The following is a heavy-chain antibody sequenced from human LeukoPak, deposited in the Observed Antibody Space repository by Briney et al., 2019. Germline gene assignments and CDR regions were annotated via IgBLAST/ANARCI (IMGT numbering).Heavy chain of an antibody. V-gene: IGHV1-2*02. CDR2: INPNSGGT. CDR1: GGTFSSYG. D-gene: IGHD2-2*01. CDR3: ARGYQLLPDAFDI. J-gene: IGHJ3*02. Sequence: ASVKVSCKASGGTFSSYGFSWVRQAPGQGLEWMGWINPNSGGTNYAQKFQGRVTMTRDTSISTAYMELSRLRSDDTAVYYCARGYQLLPDAFDIWGQGTMVTVSS.